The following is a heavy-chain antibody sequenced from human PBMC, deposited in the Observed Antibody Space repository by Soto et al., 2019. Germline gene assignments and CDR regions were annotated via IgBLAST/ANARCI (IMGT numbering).Heavy chain of an antibody. CDR3: ARGGVVVTQDC. CDR2: ISYDGSTQ. V-gene: IGHV3-30-3*01. CDR1: GFALSSYA. Sequence: QVQLVESGGGVVQPGRSLRLSCAASGFALSSYAMHWVRQAPGKGLEWVAAISYDGSTQYYADSVRGRFTISRDNSRNTLYLQINSRRAADTAVYYCARGGVVVTQDCWGQGALVTVSS. J-gene: IGHJ4*02. D-gene: IGHD2-21*02.